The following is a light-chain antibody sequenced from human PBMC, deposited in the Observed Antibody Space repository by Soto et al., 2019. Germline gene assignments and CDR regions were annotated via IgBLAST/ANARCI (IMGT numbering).Light chain of an antibody. J-gene: IGLJ2*01. Sequence: QSVLTQPRSVSGSPGQSVTISCTGTSSDVGGYNYVSWYQQHPGKAPKLMIYDVSKRPSGVPDRFSGSKSGNTASLTISGLQAEDEADCYCCSYAGSYTVVFGGGTQLTVL. CDR1: SSDVGGYNY. CDR3: CSYAGSYTVV. V-gene: IGLV2-11*01. CDR2: DVS.